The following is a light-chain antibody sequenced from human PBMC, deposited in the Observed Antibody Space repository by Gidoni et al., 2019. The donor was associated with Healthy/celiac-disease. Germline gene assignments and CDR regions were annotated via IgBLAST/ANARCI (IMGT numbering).Light chain of an antibody. Sequence: DGVMTQSPLSLPVTLGQPASISCRSSQSLVSSDGSSFLNWFQQRPGQSPRRLIYKVSNRDSGVPDRFSGSGSGTDFTLKISRVEAEDVGIYSCMQGTHWPCSFGQXTRLEIK. CDR1: QSLVSSDGSSF. J-gene: IGKJ2*04. CDR2: KVS. CDR3: MQGTHWPCS. V-gene: IGKV2-30*01.